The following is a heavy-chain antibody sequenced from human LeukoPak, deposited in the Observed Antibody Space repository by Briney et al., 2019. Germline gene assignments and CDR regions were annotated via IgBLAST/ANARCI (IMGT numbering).Heavy chain of an antibody. Sequence: GGSLRLSCAASGFTFSTYAMHRVRQAPGKGLEWVAITSSDGRSKFYADSVKGRFTISGDNSKSTLYLQMNSLRAEDTAVYYCARGPKSQKQWLFSLFDPWGQGTLVTVSS. CDR1: GFTFSTYA. D-gene: IGHD6-19*01. CDR3: ARGPKSQKQWLFSLFDP. J-gene: IGHJ5*02. V-gene: IGHV3-30*04. CDR2: TSSDGRSK.